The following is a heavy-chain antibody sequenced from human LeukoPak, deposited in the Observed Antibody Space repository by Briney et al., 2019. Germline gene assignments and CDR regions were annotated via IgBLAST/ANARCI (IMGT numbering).Heavy chain of an antibody. CDR1: GFTFSSYG. J-gene: IGHJ4*02. Sequence: GGSLRLSCAASGFTFSSYGMHWVRQAPGTGLEWVAVIWYDGSNKYYADSVKGRFTISRDNSKNTLYLQMNSLRVEDTAIYYCTRPSAGGGLASDYWGQGTLVTVSS. D-gene: IGHD3-10*01. V-gene: IGHV3-33*01. CDR3: TRPSAGGGLASDY. CDR2: IWYDGSNK.